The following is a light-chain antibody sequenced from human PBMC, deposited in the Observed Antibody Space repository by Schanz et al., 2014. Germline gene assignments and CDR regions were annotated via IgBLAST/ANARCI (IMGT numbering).Light chain of an antibody. Sequence: EIVMTQSPATLSVSPGERATLSCRASQGVSSNLAWYQQKPGQAPRLVIYGASTRATGIPARFSGSGSGTEFTLTISSLQPEDFAVYYCQQYNNWPPLFTFGPGTKVDIK. CDR2: GAS. CDR1: QGVSSN. CDR3: QQYNNWPPLFT. J-gene: IGKJ3*01. V-gene: IGKV3-15*01.